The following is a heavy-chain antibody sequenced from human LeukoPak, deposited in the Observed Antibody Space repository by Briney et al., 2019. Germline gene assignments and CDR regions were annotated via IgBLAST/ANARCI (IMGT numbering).Heavy chain of an antibody. Sequence: GGSLRLSCAASGFTFSSHGMNWVRQAPGKGLDWVSGISPSGGITYYTDSVKGRFTISRDNSKNTVSLQMNSLRAEDTAVYYCARGHLAAYGDYYYYYYMDVWGKGTTVTVSS. CDR3: ARGHLAAYGDYYYYYYMDV. D-gene: IGHD4-17*01. V-gene: IGHV3-23*01. CDR1: GFTFSSHG. CDR2: ISPSGGIT. J-gene: IGHJ6*03.